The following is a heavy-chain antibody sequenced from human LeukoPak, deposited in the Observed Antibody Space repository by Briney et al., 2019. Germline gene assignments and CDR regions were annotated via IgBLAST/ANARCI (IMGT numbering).Heavy chain of an antibody. Sequence: PSETLSLTCTVSGGSISSSSYYWGWIRQPPGKGLEWIGSIYYSGSTYYNPSLKSRVTISVDTSKNQFSLKLSSVTAADTAVYYCARVGLLPDYWGQGTLVTVSS. CDR1: GGSISSSSYY. V-gene: IGHV4-39*07. CDR3: ARVGLLPDY. D-gene: IGHD3-10*01. J-gene: IGHJ4*02. CDR2: IYYSGST.